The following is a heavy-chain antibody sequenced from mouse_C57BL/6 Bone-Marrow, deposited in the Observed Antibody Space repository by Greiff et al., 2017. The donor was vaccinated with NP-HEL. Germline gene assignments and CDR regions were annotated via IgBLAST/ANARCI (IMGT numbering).Heavy chain of an antibody. J-gene: IGHJ3*01. CDR1: GYTFTEYT. CDR2: FYPGSGSI. CDR3: ARHEILYYGYGFWFAY. V-gene: IGHV1-62-2*01. Sequence: VQLQQSGAELVKPGASVKLSCKASGYTFTEYTIHWVKQRSGQGLEWIGWFYPGSGSIKYNEKFKDKATLTADKSSSTVYMELSRLTAEDSAVYFCARHEILYYGYGFWFAYWGQGTRVTVSA. D-gene: IGHD2-2*01.